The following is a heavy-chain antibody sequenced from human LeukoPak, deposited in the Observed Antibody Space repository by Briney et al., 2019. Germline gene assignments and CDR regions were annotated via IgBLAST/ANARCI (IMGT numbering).Heavy chain of an antibody. J-gene: IGHJ6*02. CDR3: ARDPYYYDSSGYNYYYYGMDV. CDR2: ISYDGSNK. D-gene: IGHD3-22*01. Sequence: PGRSLRLSCAASGFTFSSYAMHWVRQAPGKGLEWVAVISYDGSNKYYADSVKDRFTISRDNSKNTLYLQMNSLRAEDTAVYYCARDPYYYDSSGYNYYYYGMDVWGQGTTATVSS. CDR1: GFTFSSYA. V-gene: IGHV3-30-3*01.